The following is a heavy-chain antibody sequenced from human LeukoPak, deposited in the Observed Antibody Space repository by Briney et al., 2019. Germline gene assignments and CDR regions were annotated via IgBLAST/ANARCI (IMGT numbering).Heavy chain of an antibody. V-gene: IGHV4-39*01. CDR1: GDSISSRDYY. J-gene: IGHJ4*02. CDR3: AKEGGYCSGGSCYPLQFDY. CDR2: IYYSGTT. Sequence: SETLSLTCTASGDSISSRDYYWGWIRQPPGKGLEWVGCIYYSGTTYYNPSLKSRVTISVDTSKNQFALKLSSVTAADTAVYYCAKEGGYCSGGSCYPLQFDYWGQGTLVTVSS. D-gene: IGHD2-15*01.